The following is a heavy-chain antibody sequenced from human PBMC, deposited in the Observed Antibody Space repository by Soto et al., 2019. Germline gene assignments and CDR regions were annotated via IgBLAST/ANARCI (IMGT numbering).Heavy chain of an antibody. CDR1: GGTFNTYT. D-gene: IGHD6-13*01. CDR2: IIPILGIT. J-gene: IGHJ4*02. V-gene: IGHV1-69*02. CDR3: STLFMVEYSSNSSGDY. Sequence: QVQLVQSGAEVKKPGSSVKVSCKASGGTFNTYTISWVRQAPGQGLVWMGRIIPILGITNYAQNFQCRVTITADKTTSTVYMELSSLRSEDTAVYYCSTLFMVEYSSNSSGDYWGQGKLVTVSS.